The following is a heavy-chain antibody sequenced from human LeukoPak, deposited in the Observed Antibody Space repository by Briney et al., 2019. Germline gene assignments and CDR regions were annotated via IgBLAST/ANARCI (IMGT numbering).Heavy chain of an antibody. D-gene: IGHD2-2*01. J-gene: IGHJ6*03. CDR1: GFTFSSYW. CDR2: IKQDGSEK. Sequence: PGRSLRLSCAASGFTFSSYWMSWVRQAPGKGLEWVANIKQDGSEKYYVDSVKGRFTISRDNAKNSLYLQMNSLRAEDTAVYYCARAQYCSSTSCYSPRGYMDVWGKGTTVTVSS. CDR3: ARAQYCSSTSCYSPRGYMDV. V-gene: IGHV3-7*01.